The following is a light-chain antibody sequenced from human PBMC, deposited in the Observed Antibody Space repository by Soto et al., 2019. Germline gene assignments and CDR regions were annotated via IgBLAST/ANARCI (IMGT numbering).Light chain of an antibody. CDR3: QHTFNSPPWT. V-gene: IGKV1-39*01. J-gene: IGKJ1*01. Sequence: EIQMTQSPSSLSASVGDRVTITCRASQGISTYLNWYQKKPGKAPKLLIYAASSLQSGVPSRFSGSGSETDFTLTISSLQPEDFASYFCQHTFNSPPWTFGQGTWWIS. CDR1: QGISTY. CDR2: AAS.